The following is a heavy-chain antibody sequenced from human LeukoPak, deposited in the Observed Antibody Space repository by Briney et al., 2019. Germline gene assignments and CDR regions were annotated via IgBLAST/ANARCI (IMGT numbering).Heavy chain of an antibody. CDR1: GRTFTSYA. D-gene: IGHD3-3*01. V-gene: IGHV1-69*05. J-gene: IGHJ3*02. CDR2: IIPIFGTA. Sequence: SVKLSCKAYGRTFTSYAISWVRQAPGQGLEWIGEIIPIFGTANSAQKFQGRVTITTDESTSTAYMELSSLRSEDTAVYYCARSQPGFWSGRDAFDIWGQGTMVTVSS. CDR3: ARSQPGFWSGRDAFDI.